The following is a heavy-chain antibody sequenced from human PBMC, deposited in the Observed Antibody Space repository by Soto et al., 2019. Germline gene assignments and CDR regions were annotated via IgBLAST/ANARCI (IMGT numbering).Heavy chain of an antibody. CDR1: DDSISSRSYY. Sequence: LSLTCTVTDDSISSRSYYFGWFRQPPGKGLDWIGSISYSGSTYHNPSLRSRVSISIDTSEDQLSLTLRCVTAADKALSCCAIRRTSVVNQAYFDVWGPGSLVTVSS. CDR3: AIRRTSVVNQAYFDV. J-gene: IGHJ4*02. CDR2: ISYSGST. D-gene: IGHD2-21*01. V-gene: IGHV4-39*01.